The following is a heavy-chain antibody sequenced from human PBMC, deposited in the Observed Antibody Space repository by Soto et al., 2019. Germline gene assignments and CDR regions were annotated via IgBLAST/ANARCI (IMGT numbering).Heavy chain of an antibody. CDR1: GFTFSSYA. V-gene: IGHV3-30-3*01. D-gene: IGHD2-15*01. CDR3: ATTGGGILYYFDY. Sequence: QVQLVESGGGVVQPGRSLRLSCAASGFTFSSYAMHWVRQAPGKGLEWVAVISYDGSNKYYADSVKGRFTISRDNSKNKLYLQMNSLRAEDTAVYYCATTGGGILYYFDYWGQGTLVTVSS. CDR2: ISYDGSNK. J-gene: IGHJ4*02.